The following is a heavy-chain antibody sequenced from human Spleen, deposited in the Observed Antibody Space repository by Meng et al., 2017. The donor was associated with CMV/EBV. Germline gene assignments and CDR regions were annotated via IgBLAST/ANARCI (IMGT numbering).Heavy chain of an antibody. Sequence: GGSLRLSCAASGFTFSSYAVHWVRQAPGKGLEWVAVISYDESNKYYADSVKGRFTISRDNSKNTLYLQMNSLRVEDTALYFCVKDGGSYHPWYYFDYWGQGTLVTVSS. V-gene: IGHV3-30-3*01. CDR2: ISYDESNK. CDR1: GFTFSSYA. D-gene: IGHD1-26*01. J-gene: IGHJ4*02. CDR3: VKDGGSYHPWYYFDY.